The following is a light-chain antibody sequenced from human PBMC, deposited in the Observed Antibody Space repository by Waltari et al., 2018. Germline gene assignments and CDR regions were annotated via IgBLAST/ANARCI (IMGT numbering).Light chain of an antibody. CDR1: NSDIGAYEY. Sequence: QAARAQPASVSGAPGQSILISCTGTNSDIGAYEYVLCYQQYPGTAPKLIIYDVYSRPSGISVRFSGSKSGNTASLTISGLQAEDEADYYCSAHSASSTHVLFGGGTKLTVL. V-gene: IGLV2-14*03. J-gene: IGLJ2*01. CDR3: SAHSASSTHVL. CDR2: DVY.